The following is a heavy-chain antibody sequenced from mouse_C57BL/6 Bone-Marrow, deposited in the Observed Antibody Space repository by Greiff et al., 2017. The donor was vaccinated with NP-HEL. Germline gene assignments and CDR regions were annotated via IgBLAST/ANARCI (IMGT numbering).Heavy chain of an antibody. CDR3: ARSLADGPTNYASED. Sequence: VQLQQPGAELVRPGSSVKLSCKASGYTFTSYWMHWVKQRPIQGLEWIGNIDPSDSETHYNQKFKDKATLTVDKSSSTAYMQLSSLTSEDSAVYYCARSLADGPTNYASEDWGQGTSVTVSS. D-gene: IGHD2-3*01. CDR2: IDPSDSET. CDR1: GYTFTSYW. J-gene: IGHJ4*01. V-gene: IGHV1-52*01.